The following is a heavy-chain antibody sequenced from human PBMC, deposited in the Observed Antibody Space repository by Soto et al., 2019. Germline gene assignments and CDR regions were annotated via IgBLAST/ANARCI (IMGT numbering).Heavy chain of an antibody. J-gene: IGHJ5*02. V-gene: IGHV1-69*01. CDR2: IIPIFGTA. CDR3: AREAMAPNWFGP. Sequence: QVQLVQSGAEVKKPGSSVKVSCKASGGTFSSYAISWVRQAPGQGLEWMGGIIPIFGTANYAQKFQGRVTITADESTSTAYMALSSLRSEDAAVYYCAREAMAPNWFGPWGQGTLVIVSS. CDR1: GGTFSSYA. D-gene: IGHD5-18*01.